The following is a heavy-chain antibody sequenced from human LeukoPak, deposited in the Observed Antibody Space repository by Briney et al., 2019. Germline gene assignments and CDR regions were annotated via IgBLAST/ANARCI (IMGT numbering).Heavy chain of an antibody. D-gene: IGHD6-13*01. V-gene: IGHV3-30-3*01. Sequence: GGSLRLSCAASGFPFSSYAMHWVRQAPGKGLEWVAVISYDGSNKYYADSVKGRFTISRDNSKNTLYLQMNSLRAEDTAVCYCARDQRGRAAAGTYFDYWGEGTLVTVSS. CDR1: GFPFSSYA. J-gene: IGHJ4*02. CDR2: ISYDGSNK. CDR3: ARDQRGRAAAGTYFDY.